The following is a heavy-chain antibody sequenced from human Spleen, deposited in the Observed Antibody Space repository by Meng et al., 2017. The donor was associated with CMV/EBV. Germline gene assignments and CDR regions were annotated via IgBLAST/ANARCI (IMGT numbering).Heavy chain of an antibody. CDR2: ISSSSSYI. CDR1: GFTFSSYS. Sequence: GESLKISCAASGFTFSSYSMSWVRQAPGKGLEWVSSISSSSSYIYYADSVKGRFTISRDNAKNSLYLQMNSLRAEDTAVYYCARDSPGYCSSTSCPGYYYYYGMDVWGQGTTVTVSS. D-gene: IGHD2-2*03. V-gene: IGHV3-21*01. J-gene: IGHJ6*02. CDR3: ARDSPGYCSSTSCPGYYYYYGMDV.